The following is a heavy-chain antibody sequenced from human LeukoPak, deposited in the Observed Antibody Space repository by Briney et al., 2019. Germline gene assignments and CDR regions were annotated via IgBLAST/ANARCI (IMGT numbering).Heavy chain of an antibody. Sequence: PGGSQRLSCAASGFTFSDFGMHWVRQAPGKGLEWVAFIRNDGSNDYYPDSVKGRFTISRDNSRTTLYLQMHSLRIEDTAVYYCVKGGSSSHNWFDPWGQGILITVSS. J-gene: IGHJ5*02. D-gene: IGHD6-13*01. CDR1: GFTFSDFG. CDR2: IRNDGSND. V-gene: IGHV3-30*02. CDR3: VKGGSSSHNWFDP.